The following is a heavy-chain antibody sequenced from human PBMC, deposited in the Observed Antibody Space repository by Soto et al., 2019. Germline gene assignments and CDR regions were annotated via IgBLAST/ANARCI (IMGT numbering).Heavy chain of an antibody. CDR3: ARPPLPGYSIHFNS. D-gene: IGHD2-15*01. Sequence: GESLKISCKASGYIFIDYWKGWVRQMPGKGLEWMGIVYPRDSDTRYSPSFQGQVTISADRSTGTAFLQWRSLKASDTALYYCARPPLPGYSIHFNSWGQGTLVTAPQ. V-gene: IGHV5-51*01. CDR1: GYIFIDYW. J-gene: IGHJ4*02. CDR2: VYPRDSDT.